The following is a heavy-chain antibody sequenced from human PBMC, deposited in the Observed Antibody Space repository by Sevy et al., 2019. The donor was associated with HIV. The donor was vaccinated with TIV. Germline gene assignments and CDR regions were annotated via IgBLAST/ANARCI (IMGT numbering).Heavy chain of an antibody. CDR3: ARDQHDYGGNLRTGWFDP. CDR1: GFTFSSYA. Sequence: GGSLRLSCAASGFTFSSYAMHWVRQAPGKGLEWVAVISYDGSNKYYADSVKGRFTISRDNSKSTLYLRMNSLRAEDTAVYYCARDQHDYGGNLRTGWFDPWGQGTLVTVSS. D-gene: IGHD4-17*01. J-gene: IGHJ5*02. V-gene: IGHV3-30-3*01. CDR2: ISYDGSNK.